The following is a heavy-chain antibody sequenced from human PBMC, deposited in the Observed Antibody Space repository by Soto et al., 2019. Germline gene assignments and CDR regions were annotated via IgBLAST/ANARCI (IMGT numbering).Heavy chain of an antibody. J-gene: IGHJ5*02. V-gene: IGHV1-18*04. CDR3: ARGDSTGSPRGWFDP. Sequence: QVQLVQSVTEVKKPGASVQVSCKASGYSFTSYGINWVRQAPGQWLEWMGWISTYNGDTNYAQKFQGRVTMTTDTSTTTAYMELRRLTSDDTAVYFCARGDSTGSPRGWFDPWGQGTVVTVSS. CDR2: ISTYNGDT. D-gene: IGHD6-19*01. CDR1: GYSFTSYG.